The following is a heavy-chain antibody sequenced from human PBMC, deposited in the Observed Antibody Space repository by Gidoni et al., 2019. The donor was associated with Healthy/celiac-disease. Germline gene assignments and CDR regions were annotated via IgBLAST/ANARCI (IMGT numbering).Heavy chain of an antibody. CDR2: ISAYNGNT. D-gene: IGHD3-3*01. Sequence: QVQLVQSGAEVKKPGASVKVSCKASGYTFTSYGISWVRQAPGQGFEWMGWISAYNGNTNYAQKLQGRVTMTTDTSTSTAYMELRSLRSDDTAVYYCARVRYYDFWSGYALFYYGMDVWGQGTTVTVSS. V-gene: IGHV1-18*01. CDR3: ARVRYYDFWSGYALFYYGMDV. J-gene: IGHJ6*02. CDR1: GYTFTSYG.